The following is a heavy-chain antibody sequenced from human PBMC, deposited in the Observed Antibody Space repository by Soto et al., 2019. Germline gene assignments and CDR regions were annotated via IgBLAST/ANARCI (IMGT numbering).Heavy chain of an antibody. J-gene: IGHJ4*02. CDR1: GFTFSDYY. Sequence: PGGSLRLSCAASGFTFSDYYTSWIRQAPGKGLEWVSYISSSGSTIYYADSVKGRFTISRDNAKNSLYLQMNSLRAEDTAVYYCARDRSRREQQLASYYFDYWGQGTLVTVSS. CDR2: ISSSGSTI. CDR3: ARDRSRREQQLASYYFDY. V-gene: IGHV3-11*01. D-gene: IGHD6-13*01.